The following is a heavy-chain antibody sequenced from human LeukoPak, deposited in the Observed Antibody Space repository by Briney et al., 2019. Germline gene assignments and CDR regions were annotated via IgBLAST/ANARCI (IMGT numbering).Heavy chain of an antibody. J-gene: IGHJ4*02. D-gene: IGHD3-16*02. V-gene: IGHV4-59*08. CDR3: ARHWTYYDYVWGSYRPYYFDY. Sequence: SETLSLTCAVYGGSFSGYYWSWIRQPPGKGLEWIGFIYSSGSTNYNPSLKSRVTISVDTSKNQFALRVNSVTAADTAVYYCARHWTYYDYVWGSYRPYYFDYWGQGTLVTVSS. CDR1: GGSFSGYY. CDR2: IYSSGST.